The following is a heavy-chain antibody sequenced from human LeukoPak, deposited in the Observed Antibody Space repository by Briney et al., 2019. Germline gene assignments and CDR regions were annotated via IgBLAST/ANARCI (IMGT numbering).Heavy chain of an antibody. CDR3: ARDYKGYFDSNGYSSQVNWFDP. CDR1: GGSFSSSS. CDR2: IIPIFGTA. D-gene: IGHD3-22*01. V-gene: IGHV1-69*06. J-gene: IGHJ5*02. Sequence: EASVKVSCKASGGSFSSSSIIWVHQAPGQRREWMGGIIPIFGTANYAQKFQDRVTITADKSTRTAYIELRRLRSEDTAVYYCARDYKGYFDSNGYSSQVNWFDPWGQGTLVTVSS.